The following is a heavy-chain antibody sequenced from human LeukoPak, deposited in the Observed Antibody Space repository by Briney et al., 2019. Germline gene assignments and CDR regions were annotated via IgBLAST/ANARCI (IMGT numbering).Heavy chain of an antibody. V-gene: IGHV3-30*18. J-gene: IGHJ5*02. CDR1: GFTFSSYG. CDR2: ISYDGSNK. CDR3: AKSTHCSSTSCPISWRFDP. D-gene: IGHD2-2*01. Sequence: GGSLRLSCAASGFTFSSYGMHWVRQAPGKGLEWVAVISYDGSNKYYADSVKGRFTISRDNSKNTLYLQMNSLRAEDTAVYYCAKSTHCSSTSCPISWRFDPWGQGTLVTVSS.